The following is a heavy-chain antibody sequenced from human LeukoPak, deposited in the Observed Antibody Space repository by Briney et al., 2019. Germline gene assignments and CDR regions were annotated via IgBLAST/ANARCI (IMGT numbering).Heavy chain of an antibody. D-gene: IGHD6-13*01. CDR2: IYHSGST. CDR3: AREGLIAAAGTLEIRYFDY. V-gene: IGHV4-30-2*01. J-gene: IGHJ4*02. CDR1: GGSISSGGYS. Sequence: SQTLSLTCAVSGGSISSGGYSWSWIRQPPGKGLEWIGYIYHSGSTNNNPSLKSRVTISVDTSKNQLSLKLSSVTAADTAVYYCAREGLIAAAGTLEIRYFDYWGQGTLVTVSS.